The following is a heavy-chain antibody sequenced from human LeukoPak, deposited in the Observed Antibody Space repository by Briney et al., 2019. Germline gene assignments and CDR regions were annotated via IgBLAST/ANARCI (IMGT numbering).Heavy chain of an antibody. V-gene: IGHV3-30-3*01. J-gene: IGHJ6*02. D-gene: IGHD3-10*01. Sequence: PGGSLRLSCAAPGFTFSTYAMHWVRQAPGKGLEWVAVISYDGSNKYYADSVKGRFTISRDNSKSTLYLQMISLRAEDTAVYYCARDHWVTMVRGVIPLYGLDVWGQGSTVTVSS. CDR2: ISYDGSNK. CDR1: GFTFSTYA. CDR3: ARDHWVTMVRGVIPLYGLDV.